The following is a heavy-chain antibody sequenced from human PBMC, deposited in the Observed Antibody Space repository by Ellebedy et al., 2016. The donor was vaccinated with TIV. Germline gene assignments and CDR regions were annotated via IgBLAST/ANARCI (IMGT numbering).Heavy chain of an antibody. CDR1: GFPFSSYA. CDR2: ISDSGGNT. J-gene: IGHJ4*02. D-gene: IGHD6-13*01. V-gene: IGHV3-23*01. Sequence: GGSLRLXXAASGFPFSSYAMSWVRQPQGKGLEWVASISDSGGNTYYADSVRGRFTFSRDNSKNTLYLQMNSLRAEDTAVYYCAKGWLGAGAGTDFDYWGRGTLVTVSS. CDR3: AKGWLGAGAGTDFDY.